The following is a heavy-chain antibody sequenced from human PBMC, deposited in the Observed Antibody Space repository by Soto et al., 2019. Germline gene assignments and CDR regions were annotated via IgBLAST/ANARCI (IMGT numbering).Heavy chain of an antibody. CDR2: IIPIFGTA. V-gene: IGHV1-69*13. J-gene: IGHJ6*02. CDR1: GGTFSSYA. Sequence: SVKVSCKASGGTFSSYAISWVRQAPGQGLEWMGGIIPIFGTANYAQKFQGRVTITADESTSTAYMELSSLRSEDTAVYYCARARSECSTSCYTAWYYGMDVWGQ. CDR3: ARARSECSTSCYTAWYYGMDV. D-gene: IGHD2-2*02.